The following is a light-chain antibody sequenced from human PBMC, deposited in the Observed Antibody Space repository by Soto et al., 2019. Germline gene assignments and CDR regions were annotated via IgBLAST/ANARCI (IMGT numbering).Light chain of an antibody. J-gene: IGKJ3*01. CDR1: QTISSW. CDR2: KAS. CDR3: QQNNFY. V-gene: IGKV1-5*03. Sequence: DVQMTQSTPTLSVSVVERFSITCRASQTISSWLAWYQQKPGKAPKLLIYKASTLKSGVPSRFSGSGSGTEFTLTISSLQPDDFATYYCQQNNFYFGRGTKVDI.